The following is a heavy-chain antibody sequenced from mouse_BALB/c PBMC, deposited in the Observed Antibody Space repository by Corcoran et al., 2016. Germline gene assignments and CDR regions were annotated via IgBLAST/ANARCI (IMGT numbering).Heavy chain of an antibody. V-gene: IGHV14-3*02. J-gene: IGHJ3*01. CDR2: IDPANGNT. D-gene: IGHD3-3*01. Sequence: EDQLQQSGAELVKPGASVKLSCTASGFNIKDTYMHWVKQRREQGLEWIGRIDPANGNTKYDPKFQGKATITADTSSNTAYLQLSSLTSEDTAVYYCARAGTGSWFAYWGQGTLVTVSA. CDR3: ARAGTGSWFAY. CDR1: GFNIKDTY.